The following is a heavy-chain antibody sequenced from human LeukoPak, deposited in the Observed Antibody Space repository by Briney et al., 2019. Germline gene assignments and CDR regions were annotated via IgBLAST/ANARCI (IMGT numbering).Heavy chain of an antibody. CDR2: ISGSGGST. Sequence: GGTLRLSCAASGFTFSSYGMSWVRQAPGKGLEWVSAISGSGGSTYYADSVKGRFTISRDNSKNTLYLQMNSLRIEDTAVYYCAGLAIAAAGKDYWGQGTLVTVSS. V-gene: IGHV3-23*01. CDR1: GFTFSSYG. J-gene: IGHJ4*02. CDR3: AGLAIAAAGKDY. D-gene: IGHD6-13*01.